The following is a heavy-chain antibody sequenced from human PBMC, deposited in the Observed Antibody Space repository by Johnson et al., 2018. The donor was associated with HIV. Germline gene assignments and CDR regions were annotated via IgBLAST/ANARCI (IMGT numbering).Heavy chain of an antibody. CDR3: AREGAWELRPGAFDI. V-gene: IGHV3-7*05. CDR2: IKQDGSEK. D-gene: IGHD1-7*01. Sequence: VLLVESGGGVVQPGRSLRLSCAASGFTFSSYGMHWVRQAPGKGLEWVANIKQDGSEKYYVDSVKGRFTISRDNAKNSLYLQMNSLRAEDTAVYYCAREGAWELRPGAFDIWGQGTMVTVSS. CDR1: GFTFSSYG. J-gene: IGHJ3*02.